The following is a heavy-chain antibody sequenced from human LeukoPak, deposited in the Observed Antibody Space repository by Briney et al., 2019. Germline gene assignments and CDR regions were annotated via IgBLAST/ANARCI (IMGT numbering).Heavy chain of an antibody. D-gene: IGHD5-18*01. J-gene: IGHJ4*02. CDR3: ARPPQYSYGITEDY. V-gene: IGHV5-10-1*01. Sequence: GASVKVSCKASGYTFTDYHIHWVRQMPGKGLEWMGRIDPSDSYTNYSPSFQGHVTISADKSISTAYLQWSSLKASDTAMYYCARPPQYSYGITEDYWGQGTLVTVSS. CDR1: GYTFTDYH. CDR2: IDPSDSYT.